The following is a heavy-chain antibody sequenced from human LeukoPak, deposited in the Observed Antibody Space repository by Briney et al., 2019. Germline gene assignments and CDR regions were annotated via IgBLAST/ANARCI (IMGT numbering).Heavy chain of an antibody. CDR1: GFTFSSYA. V-gene: IGHV3-23*01. CDR3: AKSMFPRLTHYFDY. J-gene: IGHJ4*02. CDR2: ISGSGGST. D-gene: IGHD3-10*02. Sequence: GGSLRLSCAASGFTFSSYAMSWVRQAPGKGLEWVLAISGSGGSTYYADSVKGRFTISRDNSKNTLYLQMNSLRAEDTAVYYCAKSMFPRLTHYFDYWGQGTLVTVSS.